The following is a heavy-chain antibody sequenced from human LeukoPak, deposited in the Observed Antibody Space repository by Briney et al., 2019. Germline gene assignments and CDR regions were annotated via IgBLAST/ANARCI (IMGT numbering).Heavy chain of an antibody. CDR1: GGSFSGYY. CDR2: INHSGST. D-gene: IGHD3-3*01. Sequence: SETLSLTCAVYGGSFSGYYWSWIRQPPGKGLEWIGEINHSGSTNYNPSLKSRVTMSVDTSKNQFSLKLSSVTAADTAVYYCARGGVQTYDFWSGYYKNYYYYYYMDVWGKGTTVTVSS. CDR3: ARGGVQTYDFWSGYYKNYYYYYYMDV. J-gene: IGHJ6*03. V-gene: IGHV4-34*01.